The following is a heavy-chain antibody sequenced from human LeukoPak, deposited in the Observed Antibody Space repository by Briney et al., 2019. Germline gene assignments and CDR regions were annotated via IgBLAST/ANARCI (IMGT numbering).Heavy chain of an antibody. D-gene: IGHD3-10*01. V-gene: IGHV1-18*01. CDR1: GYTFTSYG. CDR3: ARDRRYYGSGSRNWFDP. J-gene: IGHJ5*02. Sequence: ASVKVSCKASGYTFTSYGISWVRQAPGQGLEWMGWISAYNGNTNYAQKLQGRVTMTTDTSTSTAYMELRRLRSDDTAVYYCARDRRYYGSGSRNWFDPWGQGTLVTVSS. CDR2: ISAYNGNT.